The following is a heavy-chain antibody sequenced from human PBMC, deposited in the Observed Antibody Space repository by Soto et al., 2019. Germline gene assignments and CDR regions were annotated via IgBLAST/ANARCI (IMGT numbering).Heavy chain of an antibody. D-gene: IGHD3-22*01. J-gene: IGHJ4*02. CDR3: AAEYYYGSGDPKGRLD. Sequence: QLQLVQSGPEVKKPGTSVKVSCKASGFTFTYSAMQWVRQARRQGLEWIGWIVVGSGNTNYAPKFQGRVTTTWDMSRSTAYMELSSLRSEATAVYYCAAEYYYGSGDPKGRLDWGQGTLVTVSS. V-gene: IGHV1-58*02. CDR2: IVVGSGNT. CDR1: GFTFTYSA.